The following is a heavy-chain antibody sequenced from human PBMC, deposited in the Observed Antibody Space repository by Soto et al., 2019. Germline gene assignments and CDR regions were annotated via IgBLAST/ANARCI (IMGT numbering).Heavy chain of an antibody. D-gene: IGHD5-18*01. Sequence: GGSLRLSCSASGFPFSNSVMHWVRQAPGRGLEDLSAISSNGVSTYYADSVKGRFTISRDNSKNKLYLQLSSLRPEDTAIYYCMTVDTTMNEGRYFGYWGQGTLVTVSS. CDR3: MTVDTTMNEGRYFGY. CDR2: ISSNGVST. CDR1: GFPFSNSV. J-gene: IGHJ4*02. V-gene: IGHV3-64D*06.